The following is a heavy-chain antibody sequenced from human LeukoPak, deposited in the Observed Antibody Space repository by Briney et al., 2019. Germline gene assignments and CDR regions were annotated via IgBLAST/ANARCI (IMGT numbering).Heavy chain of an antibody. CDR2: INPVGGAT. J-gene: IGHJ4*02. CDR3: VRDGIEDDFALGFFDY. CDR1: GYTFINYF. V-gene: IGHV1-46*01. Sequence: ASVKVSCKASGYTFINYFVHWVRQAPGEGLEWMGVINPVGGATTYAEKFQGRVTMTRDPSTSTVYMELSSLRSEDTAIYYCVRDGIEDDFALGFFDYWGQGTLVTVPS. D-gene: IGHD3-16*01.